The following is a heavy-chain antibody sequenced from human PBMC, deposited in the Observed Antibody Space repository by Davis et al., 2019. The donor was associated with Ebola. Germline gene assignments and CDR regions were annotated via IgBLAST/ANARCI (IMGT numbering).Heavy chain of an antibody. CDR2: IYPGDSDT. J-gene: IGHJ6*02. D-gene: IGHD3-3*01. V-gene: IGHV5-51*01. CDR3: ARHYDFWSGYPLRYYYYGMDV. CDR1: GYSFTSYW. Sequence: GESLKISCKGSGYSFTSYWIGWVRQMPGKGLEWMGIIYPGDSDTRYSPSFQGQVTISADKSISTAYLQWSSLKASDTAVYYCARHYDFWSGYPLRYYYYGMDVWGQGTTVTVSS.